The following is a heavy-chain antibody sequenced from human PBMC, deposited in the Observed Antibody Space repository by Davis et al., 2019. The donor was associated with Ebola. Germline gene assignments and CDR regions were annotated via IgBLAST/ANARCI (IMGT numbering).Heavy chain of an antibody. CDR3: SARRSVVVTTFDY. CDR1: GFTFGDYA. D-gene: IGHD2-21*02. V-gene: IGHV3-49*04. J-gene: IGHJ4*02. Sequence: PGGSLRLSCTTSGFTFGDYALSWVRQAPGKGLEWVGFIRGKAYGGTTEYAASVKGRFTISRDDSKSIAYLQMNSLKSEDTAVYYCSARRSVVVTTFDYWGQGILVTVSS. CDR2: IRGKAYGGTT.